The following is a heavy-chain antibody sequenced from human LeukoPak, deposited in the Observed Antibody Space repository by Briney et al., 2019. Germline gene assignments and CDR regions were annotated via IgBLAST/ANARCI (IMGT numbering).Heavy chain of an antibody. D-gene: IGHD3-22*01. CDR2: ISSSGSTI. Sequence: GGSLRLSCAASGFTFSSYEMNWVRQAPGKGLEWVSYISSSGSTIYYADSVEGRFTISRDNAKNSLYLQMNSLRAEDTAVYYCARGVTMIGNWFDPWGQGTLVTVSS. CDR1: GFTFSSYE. CDR3: ARGVTMIGNWFDP. J-gene: IGHJ5*02. V-gene: IGHV3-48*03.